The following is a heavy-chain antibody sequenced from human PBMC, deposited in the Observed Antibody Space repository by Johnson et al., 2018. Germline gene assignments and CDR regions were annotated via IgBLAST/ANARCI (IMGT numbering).Heavy chain of an antibody. CDR3: ARENYYGSGSVDV. D-gene: IGHD3-10*01. Sequence: VQLQESGPGLVKPSETLSLTCTVSGGSISSYYWTWIRQPPGKGLEWIGYIYYSGSTNYNPSLKSRVTISVDTSKNQFSLKLRSVTPADTAVYYCARENYYGSGSVDVWGKGTTVTVSS. CDR2: IYYSGST. V-gene: IGHV4-59*01. CDR1: GGSISSYY. J-gene: IGHJ6*04.